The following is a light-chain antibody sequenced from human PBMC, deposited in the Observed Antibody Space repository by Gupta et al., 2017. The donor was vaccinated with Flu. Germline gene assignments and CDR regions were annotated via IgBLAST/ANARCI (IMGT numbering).Light chain of an antibody. Sequence: EVVMTQSPATLSVSPGETATLSCRASQSVSSNLAWYQQRPGQAPGLLIYAVSTRATGIPARFSGSGSGTGFTLTISSVQSEDFAVYYCQQENNCPRTFGQGTKVEIK. CDR3: QQENNCPRT. J-gene: IGKJ1*01. CDR1: QSVSSN. CDR2: AVS. V-gene: IGKV3-15*01.